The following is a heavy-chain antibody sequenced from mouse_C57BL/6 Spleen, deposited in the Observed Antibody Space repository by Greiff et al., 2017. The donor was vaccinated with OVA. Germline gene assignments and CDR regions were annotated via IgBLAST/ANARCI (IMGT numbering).Heavy chain of an antibody. CDR3: ARVEGTYYSNFDY. CDR1: GYTFTSYW. D-gene: IGHD2-5*01. Sequence: QVHVKQSGAELVKPGASVKLSCKASGYTFTSYWMHWVKQRPGQGLEWIGMIHPNSGSTNYNEKFKSKATLTVDKSSSTAYMQLSSLTSEDSAVYYCARVEGTYYSNFDYWGQGTTLTVSS. J-gene: IGHJ2*01. CDR2: IHPNSGST. V-gene: IGHV1-64*01.